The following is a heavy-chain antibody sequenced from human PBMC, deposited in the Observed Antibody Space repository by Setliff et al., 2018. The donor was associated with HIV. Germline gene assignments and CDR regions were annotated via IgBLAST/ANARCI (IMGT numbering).Heavy chain of an antibody. CDR2: IYYSGSI. V-gene: IGHV4-28*05. D-gene: IGHD3-10*01. Sequence: NPSETLSLTCVVSGYSISSNDWWGWIRQSPGKGLEWIGYIYYSGSIYYNPSLKSRVTMSVDTSKNQFSLKLNSVTAADTAVYFCARVEAKIRGATYGMDVWGQGTTVTVYS. CDR3: ARVEAKIRGATYGMDV. CDR1: GYSISSNDW. J-gene: IGHJ6*02.